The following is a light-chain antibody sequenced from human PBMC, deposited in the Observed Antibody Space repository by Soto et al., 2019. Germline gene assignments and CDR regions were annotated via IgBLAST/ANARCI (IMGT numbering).Light chain of an antibody. CDR2: AAS. V-gene: IGKV3-20*01. CDR1: QSVSSSY. J-gene: IGKJ1*01. CDR3: QQFVNSDPAWA. Sequence: DIVLTQSPGTLSLSPGERATLSCRASQSVSSSYLAWYQQKPGQAPRLLIYAASSRAAGIPDRFSGSGSGTDFPLTLSRLEPEDSAFYYFQQFVNSDPAWAFGEGTKVEIK.